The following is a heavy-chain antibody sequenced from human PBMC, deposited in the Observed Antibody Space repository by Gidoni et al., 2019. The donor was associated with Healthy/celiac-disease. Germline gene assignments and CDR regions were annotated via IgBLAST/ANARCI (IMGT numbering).Heavy chain of an antibody. Sequence: QVQLQQWGAGLLKPSETLSLTCAVYGGSFSGYYWSWIRQPPGKGLEWIGEINHSGSTNYNPSLKSRVTISVDTSKNQFSLKLSSVTAADTAVYYCARGVRSGYYYYYYGMDVWGQGTTVTVSS. CDR3: ARGVRSGYYYYYYGMDV. CDR1: GGSFSGYY. J-gene: IGHJ6*02. CDR2: INHSGST. V-gene: IGHV4-34*01. D-gene: IGHD3-22*01.